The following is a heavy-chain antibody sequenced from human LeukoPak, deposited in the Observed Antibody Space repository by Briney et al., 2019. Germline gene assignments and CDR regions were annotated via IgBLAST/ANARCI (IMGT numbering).Heavy chain of an antibody. J-gene: IGHJ6*02. CDR1: GFTFSSYA. D-gene: IGHD6-19*01. V-gene: IGHV3-30-3*01. CDR3: ARAYRTTRIAVAGHYYGMDV. CDR2: ISYDGSNK. Sequence: GRSLRLSCAASGFTFSSYAMHWVRQAPGKGLEWVAVISYDGSNKYYADSVKGRFTISRDNSKNTLYLQMNSLRAEDTAVYYCARAYRTTRIAVAGHYYGMDVRGQGTTVTVSS.